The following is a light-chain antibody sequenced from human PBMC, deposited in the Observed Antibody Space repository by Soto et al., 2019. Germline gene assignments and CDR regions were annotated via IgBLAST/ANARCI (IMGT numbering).Light chain of an antibody. CDR2: GAS. J-gene: IGKJ1*01. CDR3: QQYNSWPWT. Sequence: EMVMTQSPATLSVSPGERATISCRASRSVSTNLAWYQQTPGQALRLLIYGASTRATGLPPRFSASGSGTEFTLTISSLQSEDFAVYYCQQYNSWPWTFGQGTKVEMK. V-gene: IGKV3-15*01. CDR1: RSVSTN.